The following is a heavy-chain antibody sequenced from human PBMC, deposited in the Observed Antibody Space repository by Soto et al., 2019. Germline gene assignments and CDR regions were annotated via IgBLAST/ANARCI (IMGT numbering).Heavy chain of an antibody. J-gene: IGHJ4*02. Sequence: QVQLVQSGAEVKKPGASVKDSCKASGYTFTSYGITWVRQAPGQGLEWMGWITANNGNTNHAQKLQGRVTMTTDTPTSTAYMDLRSLRSDDTAVYYCARQTPHDYGDYLGYWGQGTLVAVSA. CDR2: ITANNGNT. CDR3: ARQTPHDYGDYLGY. CDR1: GYTFTSYG. V-gene: IGHV1-18*01. D-gene: IGHD4-17*01.